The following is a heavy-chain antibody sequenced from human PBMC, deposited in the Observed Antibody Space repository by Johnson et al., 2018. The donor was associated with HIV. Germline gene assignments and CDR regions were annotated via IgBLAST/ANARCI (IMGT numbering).Heavy chain of an antibody. J-gene: IGHJ3*02. CDR3: AREGIAARPGAFDI. Sequence: VQLVESGGGLVKPGGSLRLSCAASGLTFSDYDMSWIRQAPGKGLEWVSYISSSGSTIYYADSVEGRFTISRDNAKNSLYLQMNSLRAEDTALYYCAREGIAARPGAFDIWGQGTMVTVSS. V-gene: IGHV3-11*01. D-gene: IGHD6-6*01. CDR2: ISSSGSTI. CDR1: GLTFSDYD.